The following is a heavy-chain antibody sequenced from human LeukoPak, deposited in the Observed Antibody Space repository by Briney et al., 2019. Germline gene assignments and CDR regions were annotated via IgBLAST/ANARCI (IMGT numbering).Heavy chain of an antibody. CDR2: IIPILGIA. D-gene: IGHD6-13*01. CDR3: ARGGGTSGSISWYWFDP. J-gene: IGHJ5*02. CDR1: GGTFSSYA. Sequence: ASVKVSCKASGGTFSSYALSWVRQAPGQGLEWMGRIIPILGIANYAQKFQGRVTITADKSTSTAYMELSSLRSEDTAVYYCARGGGTSGSISWYWFDPWGPGTLVTVSS. V-gene: IGHV1-69*04.